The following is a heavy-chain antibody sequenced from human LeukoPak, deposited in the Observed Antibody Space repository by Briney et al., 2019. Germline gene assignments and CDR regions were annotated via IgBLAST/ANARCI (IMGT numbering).Heavy chain of an antibody. D-gene: IGHD3-9*01. CDR3: ARTRPNFDWLSPFDY. J-gene: IGHJ4*02. Sequence: PSETLPLTCAVSGDSITKNWWSWVRQPPGKGLEWIGEIFHSGSTSYNPSLKSRATLSVDTSKNQFSLKLSSVTAADTAVYYCARTRPNFDWLSPFDYWGQGTLVTVSS. CDR2: IFHSGST. V-gene: IGHV4-4*02. CDR1: GDSITKNW.